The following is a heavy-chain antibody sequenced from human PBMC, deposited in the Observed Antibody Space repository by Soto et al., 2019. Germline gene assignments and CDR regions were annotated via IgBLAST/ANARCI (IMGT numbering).Heavy chain of an antibody. Sequence: QAQLVQSGAEVKKPGASVKVSCKASGYTFYSHSISWVRQAPGQGLEWMGRISADNINTKYAQKFRGRVTMTTDTSTSTVYMELRNLRSADPAVYYCARCIQEDYYYGMDVWGQGTTVTVSS. V-gene: IGHV1-18*01. D-gene: IGHD5-18*01. CDR2: ISADNINT. CDR1: GYTFYSHS. J-gene: IGHJ6*02. CDR3: ARCIQEDYYYGMDV.